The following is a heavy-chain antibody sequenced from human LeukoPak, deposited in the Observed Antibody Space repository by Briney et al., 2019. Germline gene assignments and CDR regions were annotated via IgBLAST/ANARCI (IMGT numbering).Heavy chain of an antibody. J-gene: IGHJ4*02. Sequence: ASETLSLTCTVSGDSISSYYWSWIRQPAGKGLEWIGRIYTSGGTTYNPSLQSRVTMSVDTSKNQFSLKLSSVTAADTAVYYCARGASAVGGYNILTGNYDDYFDYWGQGSLVTVSS. D-gene: IGHD3-9*01. V-gene: IGHV4-4*07. CDR2: IYTSGGT. CDR3: ARGASAVGGYNILTGNYDDYFDY. CDR1: GDSISSYY.